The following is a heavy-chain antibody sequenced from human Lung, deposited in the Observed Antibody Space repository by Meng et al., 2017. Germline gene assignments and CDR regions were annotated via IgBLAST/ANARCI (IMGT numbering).Heavy chain of an antibody. J-gene: IGHJ4*02. CDR3: ARDRQWLFDY. CDR1: GYTFTTYG. V-gene: IGHV1-18*01. D-gene: IGHD6-19*01. Sequence: QGHMVQAGREGKKPGAAGKVSGKASGYTFTTYGISWLRQAPGQGLEWMGWIDPGNGNRDFAEKFQDRLTMSNDTSSSTVYMELTRLTSDDTAVYYCARDRQWLFDYWGQGALVTVSS. CDR2: IDPGNGNR.